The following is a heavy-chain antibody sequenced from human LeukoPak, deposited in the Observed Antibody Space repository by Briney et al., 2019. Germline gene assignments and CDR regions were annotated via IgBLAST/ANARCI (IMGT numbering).Heavy chain of an antibody. Sequence: GGSLRLSCSASGFTFSSYAMHWVRQAPGKGLEWVAVMSYDGSNKYYADSVKGRFTISRDNSKNTLYLQMNSLRAEDTAVYYCARRRITMVRGHNPSKYYFDYWGQGTLVTVSS. CDR2: MSYDGSNK. V-gene: IGHV3-30-3*01. CDR3: ARRRITMVRGHNPSKYYFDY. J-gene: IGHJ4*02. CDR1: GFTFSSYA. D-gene: IGHD3-10*01.